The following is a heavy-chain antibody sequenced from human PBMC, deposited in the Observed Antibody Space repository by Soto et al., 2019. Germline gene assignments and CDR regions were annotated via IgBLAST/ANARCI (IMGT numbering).Heavy chain of an antibody. CDR2: IYSGGST. D-gene: IGHD3-3*01. CDR3: ARDNGRPYCDFWSGPSYGMDV. J-gene: IGHJ6*02. CDR1: GFTVSSNY. V-gene: IGHV3-53*01. Sequence: GGSLRLSCAASGFTVSSNYMSWVRQAPGKGLEWVSVIYSGGSTYYADSVKGRFTISRDNSKNTLYLQMNSLRAEDTAVYYCARDNGRPYCDFWSGPSYGMDVWGQGTTVTVSS.